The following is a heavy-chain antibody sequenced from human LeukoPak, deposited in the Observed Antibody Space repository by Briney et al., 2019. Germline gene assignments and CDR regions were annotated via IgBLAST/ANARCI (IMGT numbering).Heavy chain of an antibody. J-gene: IGHJ5*02. CDR3: ARVYNWNYVDWFDP. CDR2: INPNSGGT. V-gene: IGHV1-2*02. D-gene: IGHD1-7*01. Sequence: ASVKVSCKASGYTFTGYYMHWVRQAPGQGLEWMGWINPNSGGTNYAQKFQGRVTMTRDTSISTAYMELSRLRSGDTAVYYCARVYNWNYVDWFDPWGQGTLVTVSS. CDR1: GYTFTGYY.